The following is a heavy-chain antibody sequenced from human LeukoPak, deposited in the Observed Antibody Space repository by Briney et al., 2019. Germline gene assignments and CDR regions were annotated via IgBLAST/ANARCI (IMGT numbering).Heavy chain of an antibody. V-gene: IGHV4-59*01. CDR1: GGSISSYY. CDR3: ARGTLWFGEVLRNSIEY. CDR2: IYYSGST. Sequence: SETLSLTCTVSGGSISSYYWSWIRQPPGKGLEWIGYIYYSGSTNYNPSLKSRVTISVDTSKNQFSLKLSSVTAADTAVYYCARGTLWFGEVLRNSIEYWGQGTLVTVSS. D-gene: IGHD3-10*01. J-gene: IGHJ4*02.